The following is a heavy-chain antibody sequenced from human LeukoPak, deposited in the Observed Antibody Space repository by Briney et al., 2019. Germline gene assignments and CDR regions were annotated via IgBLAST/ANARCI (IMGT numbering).Heavy chain of an antibody. Sequence: GESLKISCKGSGYSFTSYWIGWERQIPGKGLEWMGIIYPGDSDTRYSPSFQGQVTISADKSISTAYLQWSSLKASDTAMYYCARSPVMGTAMADYWGQGTLVTVSS. CDR1: GYSFTSYW. V-gene: IGHV5-51*01. CDR2: IYPGDSDT. CDR3: ARSPVMGTAMADY. D-gene: IGHD5-18*01. J-gene: IGHJ4*02.